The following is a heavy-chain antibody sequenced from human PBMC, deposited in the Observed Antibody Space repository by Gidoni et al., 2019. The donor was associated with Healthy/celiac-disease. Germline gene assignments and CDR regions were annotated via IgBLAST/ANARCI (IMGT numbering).Heavy chain of an antibody. CDR2: IYHSGST. D-gene: IGHD3-22*01. CDR3: ARDSRSYYYDSSAQKEGWFDP. Sequence: QVQLQESVPGLVKPSETLSLTCTVSGYSISSGYYWGWIRQPPGKGLEWIGSIYHSGSTYYNPSLKSRVTISVDTSKNQFSLKLSSVTAADTAVYYCARDSRSYYYDSSAQKEGWFDPWGQGTLVTVSS. CDR1: GYSISSGYY. J-gene: IGHJ5*02. V-gene: IGHV4-38-2*02.